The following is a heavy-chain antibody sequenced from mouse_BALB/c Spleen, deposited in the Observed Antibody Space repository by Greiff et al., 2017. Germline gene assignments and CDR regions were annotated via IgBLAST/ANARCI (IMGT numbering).Heavy chain of an antibody. CDR2: IRLKSNNYAT. V-gene: IGHV6-6*02. CDR3: TVTTVNFDY. J-gene: IGHJ2*01. CDR1: GFTFSNYW. D-gene: IGHD1-1*01. Sequence: EVQLQQSGGGLVQPGGSMKLSCVASGFTFSNYWMNWVRQSPEKGLEWVAEIRLKSNNYATHYAESVKGRFTISRDDSKSSVYLQMNNLRAEDTGIYYCTVTTVNFDYWGQGTTLTVSS.